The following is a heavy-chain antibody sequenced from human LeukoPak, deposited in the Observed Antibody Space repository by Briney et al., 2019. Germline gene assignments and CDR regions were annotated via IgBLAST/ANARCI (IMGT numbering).Heavy chain of an antibody. CDR2: IYPGDSDT. CDR1: GYSFSNYW. CDR3: ARLVTSGTAHPYYMDV. Sequence: GESLKISCKGSGYSFSNYWIGWVRQMPGKGLEWMGIIYPGDSDTRYSPSFQGQVTISADKSISTAYLQWSSLKASDTAMYYCARLVTSGTAHPYYMDVWGKGTTVTVSS. D-gene: IGHD3-10*01. V-gene: IGHV5-51*01. J-gene: IGHJ6*03.